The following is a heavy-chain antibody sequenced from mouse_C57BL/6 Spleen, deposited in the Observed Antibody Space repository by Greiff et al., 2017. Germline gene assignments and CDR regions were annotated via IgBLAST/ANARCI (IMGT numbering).Heavy chain of an antibody. CDR3: ARTNYGSS. D-gene: IGHD1-1*01. V-gene: IGHV5-17*01. CDR1: GFTFSDYG. Sequence: DVQLQESGGGLVKPGGSLKLSCAASGFTFSDYGMHWVRQAPEKGLEWVAYISSGSSTIYYADTVKGRFTISRDNAKNTLFLQMTSLRSEDTAMYYCARTNYGSSWGQGTLVTVSA. J-gene: IGHJ3*01. CDR2: ISSGSSTI.